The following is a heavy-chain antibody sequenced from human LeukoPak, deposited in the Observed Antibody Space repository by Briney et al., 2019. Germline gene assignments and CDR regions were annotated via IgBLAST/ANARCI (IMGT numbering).Heavy chain of an antibody. CDR2: IKSDGSEK. CDR3: ATSGGRRSEY. Sequence: EWVANIKSDGSEKNYVDSVKGRFTISRDNAKNSLYLQMNSLRAEDRAIYYCATSGGRRSEYWGQGTLVTVSS. V-gene: IGHV3-7*03. J-gene: IGHJ4*02. D-gene: IGHD2-15*01.